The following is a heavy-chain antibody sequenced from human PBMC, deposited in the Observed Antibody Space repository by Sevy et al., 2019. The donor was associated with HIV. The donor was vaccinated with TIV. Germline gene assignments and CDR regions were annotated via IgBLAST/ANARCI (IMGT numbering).Heavy chain of an antibody. J-gene: IGHJ4*02. CDR3: ANGLGYCSGGSCQH. CDR2: ISDSGGNT. V-gene: IGHV3-23*01. CDR1: GFTFSRYS. D-gene: IGHD2-15*01. Sequence: GGSLRLSCAASGFTFSRYSMSWVRQSPGKGLEWDSVISDSGGNTIYADSVKGRFTVSRDNSRNTLYLQMNSLGAEDTAIYYCANGLGYCSGGSCQHWGEGTLVTVSS.